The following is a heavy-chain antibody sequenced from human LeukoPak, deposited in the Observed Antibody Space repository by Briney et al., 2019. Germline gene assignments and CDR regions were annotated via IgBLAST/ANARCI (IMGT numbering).Heavy chain of an antibody. D-gene: IGHD3-3*01. CDR3: TRDFDFSSAI. CDR1: GVTLSTYA. CDR2: ISPDGSTT. Sequence: GGSLRLSCAASGVTLSTYAMSWARQAPGKGLVWVSRISPDGSTTGHADSVKGRFTTSRDNAKNTLFLQMNSLRAEDTAVYYCTRDFDFSSAIWGQGTLVTVSS. V-gene: IGHV3-74*01. J-gene: IGHJ4*02.